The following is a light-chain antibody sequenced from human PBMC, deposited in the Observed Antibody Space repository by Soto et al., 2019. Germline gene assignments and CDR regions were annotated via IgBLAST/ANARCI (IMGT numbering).Light chain of an antibody. J-gene: IGKJ1*01. CDR1: QSVRSN. V-gene: IGKV3-15*01. Sequence: EIVMTQSPATLSVSPGERATLSCRASQSVRSNLAWYQQKPGQAPRLLIYGASTRPTAIPDRFSGSGSGTEFTLTISSLQSEDFAVYYCQQYNTWPPWTFGQGTKVEIK. CDR2: GAS. CDR3: QQYNTWPPWT.